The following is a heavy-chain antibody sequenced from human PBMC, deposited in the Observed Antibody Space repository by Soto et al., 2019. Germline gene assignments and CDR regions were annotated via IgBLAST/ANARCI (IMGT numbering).Heavy chain of an antibody. CDR1: GYTFTSYA. J-gene: IGHJ6*02. D-gene: IGHD4-17*01. Sequence: QDQLVQSGAEVKKPGASVKVSCKASGYTFTSYAMHWVRQAPGQRLEWMGWINAGNGNTKYSQKFQGRVTITRDTSASTAYMELSSLRSEDTAVYYCARDGDTVTTSVSGMDVWGQGTTVTVSS. V-gene: IGHV1-3*01. CDR2: INAGNGNT. CDR3: ARDGDTVTTSVSGMDV.